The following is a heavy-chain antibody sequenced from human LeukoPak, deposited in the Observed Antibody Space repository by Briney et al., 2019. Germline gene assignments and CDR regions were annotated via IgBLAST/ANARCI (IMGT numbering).Heavy chain of an antibody. Sequence: ASVKVSCKASGGTFSSYTISWVRQAPGQGLEWMGRIIPILGIANYAQKFQGRVTITADKSTSTAYMELSSLRSEDTALYYCARGPSLGYFDYWGQGTLVTVSS. CDR2: IIPILGIA. CDR1: GGTFSSYT. J-gene: IGHJ4*02. CDR3: ARGPSLGYFDY. V-gene: IGHV1-69*02.